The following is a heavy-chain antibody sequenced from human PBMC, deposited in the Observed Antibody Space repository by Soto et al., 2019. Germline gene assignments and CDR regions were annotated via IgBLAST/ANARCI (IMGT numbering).Heavy chain of an antibody. D-gene: IGHD1-26*01. CDR1: GDSISSYY. CDR2: ISYSGST. Sequence: SETLSLTCTASGDSISSYYWTWIRQPPGMGLEWIGFISYSGSTSYNPSLKSRVTMSVVTSKNQFSLKLSSMTAADTAVYYCARYSGTYYVYWGPGILVTVS. J-gene: IGHJ4*02. CDR3: ARYSGTYYVY. V-gene: IGHV4-59*01.